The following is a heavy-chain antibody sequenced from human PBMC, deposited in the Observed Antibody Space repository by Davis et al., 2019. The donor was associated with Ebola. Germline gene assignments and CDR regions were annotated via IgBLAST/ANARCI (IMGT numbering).Heavy chain of an antibody. CDR3: ARDFSDFWSGYPDP. D-gene: IGHD3-3*01. V-gene: IGHV1-69*13. CDR1: GGTFSSYA. CDR2: IIPIFGTA. Sequence: AASVKVSCKASGGTFSSYAISWVRQAPGQGLEWMGGIIPIFGTANYAQKFQGRVTITADESTSTAYMELSSLRSDDTAVYYCARDFSDFWSGYPDPWGQGTLVTVSS. J-gene: IGHJ5*02.